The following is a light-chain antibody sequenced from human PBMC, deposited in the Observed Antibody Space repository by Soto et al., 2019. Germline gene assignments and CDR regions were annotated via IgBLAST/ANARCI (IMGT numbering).Light chain of an antibody. V-gene: IGLV2-14*01. CDR1: SXDVGGYNY. Sequence: QSALTQPASVSGSPGQSITISCTGTSXDVGGYNYVSWYQQHPGKAPKLMIYEVTNRPSGVSNRFSGSKSGNTASLTISGLQAEDEADYYCSSYTSRSTLVFGTGTKVTVL. CDR2: EVT. J-gene: IGLJ1*01. CDR3: SSYTSRSTLV.